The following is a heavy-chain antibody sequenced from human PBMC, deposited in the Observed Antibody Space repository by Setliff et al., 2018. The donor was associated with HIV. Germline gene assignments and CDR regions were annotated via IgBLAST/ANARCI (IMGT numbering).Heavy chain of an antibody. Sequence: PSETLSLTCIVSGGSMSSSGPGYYWGWVRQTPGGGLEWIGSDYYRGRTYYNPSLKSRVTISVDTSKNQLSLRLTSMAAADTAMYYCARSQPDTIFGVVTFDCWGQGKMVTSPQ. D-gene: IGHD3-3*01. V-gene: IGHV4-39*01. CDR3: ARSQPDTIFGVVTFDC. CDR2: DYYRGRT. CDR1: GGSMSSSGPGYY. J-gene: IGHJ4*02.